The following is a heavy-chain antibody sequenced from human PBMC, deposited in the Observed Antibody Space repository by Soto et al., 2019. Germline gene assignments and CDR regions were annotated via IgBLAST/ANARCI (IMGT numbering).Heavy chain of an antibody. CDR1: GGSISSSSYY. J-gene: IGHJ4*02. CDR3: ASPGRYYYGSGSYFPFDY. Sequence: SETLSLTCTVSGGSISSSSYYWGWIRQPPGKGLEWIGSIYYSGSTYYNPSLKSRVTISVDTSKNQFSLKLSSVTAADTAVYYCASPGRYYYGSGSYFPFDYWGQGTLVTVSS. V-gene: IGHV4-39*01. CDR2: IYYSGST. D-gene: IGHD3-10*01.